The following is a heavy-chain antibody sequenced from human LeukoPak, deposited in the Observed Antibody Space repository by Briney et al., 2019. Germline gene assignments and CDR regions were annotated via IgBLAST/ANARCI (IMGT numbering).Heavy chain of an antibody. J-gene: IGHJ4*02. Sequence: GGSLRLSCAASGFTFSSYSMNWVRQAPGKGLEWVSSISGSSSYIYYADSVKGRFTISRDNAKNPLYLQMNSLRAEDTAVYYCASAGYDSRDYWGQGTLVTVSS. CDR2: ISGSSSYI. D-gene: IGHD5-12*01. CDR1: GFTFSSYS. CDR3: ASAGYDSRDY. V-gene: IGHV3-21*01.